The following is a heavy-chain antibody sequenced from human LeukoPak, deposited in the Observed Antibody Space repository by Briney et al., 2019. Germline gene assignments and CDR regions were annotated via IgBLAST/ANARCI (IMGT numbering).Heavy chain of an antibody. Sequence: GGSLRLSCVASGFTFSYYGMHWVRQAPGKGLEWVAFIRYEGNEKYYADSVKGRFTISRDNSKNTLYLEMNSLRIEDTAVYYCVKDLMRDRWFGESWGQGILVTVSS. CDR2: IRYEGNEK. D-gene: IGHD3-10*01. J-gene: IGHJ5*02. CDR3: VKDLMRDRWFGES. V-gene: IGHV3-30*02. CDR1: GFTFSYYG.